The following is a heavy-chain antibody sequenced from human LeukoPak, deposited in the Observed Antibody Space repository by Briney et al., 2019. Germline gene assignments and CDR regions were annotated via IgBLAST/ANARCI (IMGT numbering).Heavy chain of an antibody. CDR1: GFTFSSYW. Sequence: GGSLRLSCAASGFTFSSYWMSWVRQAPGKGLEWVANIRQDGSEKYYVDSVKGRFTISRDNAKNSLYLQMNSLRAEDTAVYYCARDPLPYYYDSSGYYYDYWGQGTLVTVSS. D-gene: IGHD3-22*01. V-gene: IGHV3-7*01. J-gene: IGHJ4*02. CDR2: IRQDGSEK. CDR3: ARDPLPYYYDSSGYYYDY.